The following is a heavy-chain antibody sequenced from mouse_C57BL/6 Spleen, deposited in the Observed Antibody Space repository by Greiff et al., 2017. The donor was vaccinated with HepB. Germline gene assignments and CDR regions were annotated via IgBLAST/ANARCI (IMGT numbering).Heavy chain of an antibody. D-gene: IGHD1-1*01. CDR2: IHPNSGST. V-gene: IGHV1-64*01. CDR3: ARNGYYGTPNH. Sequence: QVQLQQPGAELVKPGASVKLSCKASGYTFTSYWMHWVKQRPGQGLEWIGMIHPNSGSTNYNEKFKSKATLTVDKSSSTAYMQLSSLTSEDSAVYYCARNGYYGTPNHWGQGTTLTVSS. CDR1: GYTFTSYW. J-gene: IGHJ2*01.